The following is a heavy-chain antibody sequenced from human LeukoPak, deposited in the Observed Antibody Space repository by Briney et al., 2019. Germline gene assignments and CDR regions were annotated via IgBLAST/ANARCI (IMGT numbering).Heavy chain of an antibody. CDR3: ARDVLVAASTSFDP. V-gene: IGHV3-33*01. CDR2: IWYDGSDK. D-gene: IGHD2-15*01. J-gene: IGHJ5*02. Sequence: GGSLRLSCAASGFTFSSYGMHWVRQAPGKGLGWVAVIWYDGSDKYYADSVKGRFTISRDNSKNTLYLQMNSLRTKDTAVYYCARDVLVAASTSFDPWGQGTLVTVSS. CDR1: GFTFSSYG.